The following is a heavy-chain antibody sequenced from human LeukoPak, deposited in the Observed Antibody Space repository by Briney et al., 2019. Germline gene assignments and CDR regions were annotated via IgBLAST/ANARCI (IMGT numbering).Heavy chain of an antibody. CDR2: IYYSGST. CDR3: AREGSYSNSSPFDY. V-gene: IGHV4-59*01. Sequence: PSETLSLTCTVSGGSISRYYWSWIRQPPGKGLEWIGYIYYSGSTNYNPSLKSRVTISVDTSKNQFSLKLSSVTAADTAVYYCAREGSYSNSSPFDYWGQGTLVTVSS. CDR1: GGSISRYY. D-gene: IGHD6-6*01. J-gene: IGHJ4*02.